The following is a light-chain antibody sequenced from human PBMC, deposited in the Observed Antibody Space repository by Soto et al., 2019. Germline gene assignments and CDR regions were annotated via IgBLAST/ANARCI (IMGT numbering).Light chain of an antibody. V-gene: IGKV1-39*01. Sequence: DIQMTQSPSSLSASVGDRVTITCRASQSISSFLNWYQHKPGQAPKLLLYAASSLQSGVPSRFSGSGSGTDFTLTISSLQPEDSATFYCQQSYSIPLTFGGGTKVDIK. CDR3: QQSYSIPLT. CDR1: QSISSF. J-gene: IGKJ4*01. CDR2: AAS.